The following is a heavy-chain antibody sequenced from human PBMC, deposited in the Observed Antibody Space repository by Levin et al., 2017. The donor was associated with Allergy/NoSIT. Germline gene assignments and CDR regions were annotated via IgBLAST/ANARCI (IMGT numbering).Heavy chain of an antibody. Sequence: SVKVSCKASGGTFSSYAISWVRQAPGQGLEWMGGIIPIFGTANYAQKFQGRVTITADESTSTAYMELSSLRSEDTAVYYCARGGLVLWFRELLALDYWGQGTLVTVSS. CDR3: ARGGLVLWFRELLALDY. J-gene: IGHJ4*02. CDR2: IIPIFGTA. D-gene: IGHD3-10*01. V-gene: IGHV1-69*13. CDR1: GGTFSSYA.